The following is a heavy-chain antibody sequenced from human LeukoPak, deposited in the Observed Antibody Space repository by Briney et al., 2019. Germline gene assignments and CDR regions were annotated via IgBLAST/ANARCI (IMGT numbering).Heavy chain of an antibody. CDR2: ISYDGSNK. V-gene: IGHV3-30*18. D-gene: IGHD3-10*01. J-gene: IGHJ4*02. CDR1: GFTFSSYG. Sequence: GGSLRLSCAASGFTFSSYGMHWVRQAPGKGLEWVAVISYDGSNKYYADSVKGRFTISRDNSKNTLYLQMDSLRAEDTAVYYCAKLWAGYYFDYWGQGTLVTVSS. CDR3: AKLWAGYYFDY.